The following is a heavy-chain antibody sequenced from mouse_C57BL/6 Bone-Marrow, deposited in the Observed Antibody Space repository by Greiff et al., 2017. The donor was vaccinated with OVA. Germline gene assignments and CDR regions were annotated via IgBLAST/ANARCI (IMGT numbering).Heavy chain of an antibody. J-gene: IGHJ4*01. Sequence: QVQLQQSGPGLVAPSQSLSITCTVSGFSLTSYGVHWVRQPPGKGLEWLVVIWSDGSTTYNSALKSRLSISKDNSKSQVFLKMNSLQTDDTAMYYCARHGVVARYAMDYWGQGTSVTVSS. CDR3: ARHGVVARYAMDY. CDR2: IWSDGST. V-gene: IGHV2-6-1*01. D-gene: IGHD1-1*01. CDR1: GFSLTSYG.